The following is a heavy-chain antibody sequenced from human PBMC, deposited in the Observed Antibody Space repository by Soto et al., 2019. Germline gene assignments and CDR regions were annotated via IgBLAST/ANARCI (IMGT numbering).Heavy chain of an antibody. J-gene: IGHJ6*02. CDR1: GYTFTSYG. CDR2: ISAYSGNT. CDR3: ARSSVRGSYGPDHNGMDV. D-gene: IGHD5-18*01. Sequence: QFHLVQSAAEVNKPGASVSVSCRASGYTFTSYGFTWVRQAPGQGLEWMGWISAYSGNTNYAQKLQGRVTMTTDTSTSTAYMALTCLSPADTAVYYCARSSVRGSYGPDHNGMDVWGQGTTVTVSS. V-gene: IGHV1-18*04.